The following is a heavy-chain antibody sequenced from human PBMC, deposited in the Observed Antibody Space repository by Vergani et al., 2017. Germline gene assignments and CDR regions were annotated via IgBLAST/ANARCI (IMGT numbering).Heavy chain of an antibody. CDR1: GYSFTSYW. CDR3: ARPQYAYGADDGFNI. V-gene: IGHV5-51*03. Sequence: EVPLVQSGAEVKTPGEPLKISCKGSGYSFTSYWIGWVRQMPGKGLVWMGIIYPGDSDTRDSPSFQGQVTISADKSILTAYLQWSSLKASDTAMYYCARPQYAYGADDGFNIWGQGTMVTVSS. D-gene: IGHD3-10*01. CDR2: IYPGDSDT. J-gene: IGHJ3*02.